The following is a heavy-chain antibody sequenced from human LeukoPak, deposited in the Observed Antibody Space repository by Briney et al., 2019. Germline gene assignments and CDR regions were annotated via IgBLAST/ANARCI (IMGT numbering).Heavy chain of an antibody. CDR3: ARGNCSSTSCSDYYYMDV. J-gene: IGHJ6*03. CDR2: ISSSSSYI. V-gene: IGHV3-21*01. D-gene: IGHD2-2*01. CDR1: GFTFSSYA. Sequence: PGGSLRLSCAASGFTFSSYAMNWVRQAPGKGLEWVSSISSSSSYIYYADSVKGRFTISRDNAKNSLYLQMNSLRAEDTAVYYCARGNCSSTSCSDYYYMDVWGKGTTVTVSS.